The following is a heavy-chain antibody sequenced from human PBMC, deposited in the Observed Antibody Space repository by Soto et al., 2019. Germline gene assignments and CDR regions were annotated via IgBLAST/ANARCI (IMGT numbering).Heavy chain of an antibody. CDR2: INHSGST. CDR3: ARRDYIWGSYPLDY. V-gene: IGHV4-34*01. J-gene: IGHJ4*02. Sequence: QVQLQQWGAGLLKPSETLSLTCAVYGGSFSGYYWSWIRQPPGTGLEWIGEINHSGSTNYNPSLKSRVTISVDTSKNQFSLKLSSVTAADTAVYYCARRDYIWGSYPLDYWGQGTLVTVSS. D-gene: IGHD3-16*02. CDR1: GGSFSGYY.